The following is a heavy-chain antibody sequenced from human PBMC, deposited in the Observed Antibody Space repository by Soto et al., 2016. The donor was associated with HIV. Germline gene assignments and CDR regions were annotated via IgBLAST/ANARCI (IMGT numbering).Heavy chain of an antibody. Sequence: EVQLVESGGGLVQPGGSLRLSCAAAKFTVSSNYMTWVRQAPGKGLEWVSLIYSGGRTYYADSVRGRFTISRDSSKNTLYLQMNSLRAEDTAVYYCATDAGYSSGWGFDCWGQGTLVSVSS. CDR1: KFTVSSNY. CDR3: ATDAGYSSGWGFDC. CDR2: IYSGGRT. D-gene: IGHD6-19*01. V-gene: IGHV3-66*01. J-gene: IGHJ4*02.